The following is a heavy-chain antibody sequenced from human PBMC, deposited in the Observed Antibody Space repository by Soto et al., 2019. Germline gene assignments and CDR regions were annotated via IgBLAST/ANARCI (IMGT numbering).Heavy chain of an antibody. D-gene: IGHD3-10*01. CDR1: GASISSGGYS. V-gene: IGHV4-30-2*01. Sequence: SETLSLTCTVSGASISSGGYSWSWIRQPPGKGLEWIGYIYHSGSTYYNPSLKSRVTISVDRSKNQFSLKLSSVTAADTAVYYCARGRTRGVYYGSGSPLHYFDYWGQGTLVTVSS. CDR3: ARGRTRGVYYGSGSPLHYFDY. J-gene: IGHJ4*02. CDR2: IYHSGST.